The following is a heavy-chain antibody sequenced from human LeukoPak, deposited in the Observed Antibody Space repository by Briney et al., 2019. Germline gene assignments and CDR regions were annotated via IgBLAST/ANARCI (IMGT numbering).Heavy chain of an antibody. CDR2: IYYSGGT. V-gene: IGHV4-39*07. CDR3: ARVAAARTHFDY. CDR1: GGSISSSSYY. Sequence: SETLSLTCSVSGGSISSSSYYWGWIRQPPGKGLEWIGTIYYSGGTYYNPSLKSRVTISGDTSRNQFSLKLTSVTAADTAVYYCARVAAARTHFDYWGQGTLVIVSS. D-gene: IGHD6-13*01. J-gene: IGHJ4*02.